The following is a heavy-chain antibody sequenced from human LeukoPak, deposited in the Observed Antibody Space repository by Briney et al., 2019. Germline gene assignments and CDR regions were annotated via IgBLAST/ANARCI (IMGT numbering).Heavy chain of an antibody. Sequence: ASVKVSCKASGYTFTSYAMHWVRQAPGQRLEWMGWINAGNGSTKYSQKFQGRVTITRDTSASTAYMELSSLRSEDTAVYYCATLEGIAAAGPPWGIWGQGTMVTVSS. CDR3: ATLEGIAAAGPPWGI. CDR1: GYTFTSYA. D-gene: IGHD6-13*01. J-gene: IGHJ3*02. CDR2: INAGNGST. V-gene: IGHV1-3*01.